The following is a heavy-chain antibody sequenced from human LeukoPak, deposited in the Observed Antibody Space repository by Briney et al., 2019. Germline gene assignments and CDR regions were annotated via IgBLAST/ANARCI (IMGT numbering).Heavy chain of an antibody. J-gene: IGHJ4*02. CDR3: ARGSAGWELLRAY. CDR2: INWNGGST. D-gene: IGHD1-26*01. Sequence: PGGSLRLSCAASGFTFKNYRMSWVRQAPGKGLEWVSGINWNGGSTGYADSVKGRFTMSRDNAKNSLYLQMNSLRAEDTAVYYCARGSAGWELLRAYWGQGTLVTVSS. CDR1: GFTFKNYR. V-gene: IGHV3-20*04.